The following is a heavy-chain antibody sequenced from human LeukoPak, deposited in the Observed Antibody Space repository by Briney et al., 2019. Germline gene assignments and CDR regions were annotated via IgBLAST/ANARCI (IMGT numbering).Heavy chain of an antibody. D-gene: IGHD3-16*01. CDR3: AKSSSAYDTSGYLDS. V-gene: IGHV3-23*01. CDR1: GFTFRRFA. Sequence: GGSLRLSCVASGFTFRRFALSWVRQAPGKGLEWGAGISDSGGSTNYADSVTGRFTISRDTPKNTLFLEMNTLRGEDTAIYYCAKSSSAYDTSGYLDSWGQGTLVTVSS. J-gene: IGHJ5*01. CDR2: ISDSGGST.